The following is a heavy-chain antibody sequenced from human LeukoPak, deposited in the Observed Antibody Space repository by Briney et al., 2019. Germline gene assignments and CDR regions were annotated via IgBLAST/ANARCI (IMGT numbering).Heavy chain of an antibody. CDR1: GFTFRSYA. J-gene: IGHJ3*02. CDR2: SGSGDNT. V-gene: IGHV3-23*01. Sequence: PGGSLRLSWVASGFTFRSYAMSWVRQAPGKGLEWVSGSGDNTNYADSVKGRFTISRDNSKNTLYLEMNSLRAEDTAVYYCVKGSRPYDSPFDIWGQGTLVTVSS. D-gene: IGHD3-22*01. CDR3: VKGSRPYDSPFDI.